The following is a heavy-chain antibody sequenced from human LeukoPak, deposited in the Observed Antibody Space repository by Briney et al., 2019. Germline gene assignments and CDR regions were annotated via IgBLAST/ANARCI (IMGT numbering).Heavy chain of an antibody. CDR1: GFTFSSYA. D-gene: IGHD1-26*01. CDR3: ARDIQTSGSYPLGFDY. Sequence: GGSLRLSCAASGFTFSSYAMSWVRQAPGKGLEWMGWISAYNGNTNYAQKLQGRVTMTTDTSTSTAYMELRSLRSDDTAVYYCARDIQTSGSYPLGFDYWGQGTLVTVSS. J-gene: IGHJ4*02. V-gene: IGHV1-18*01. CDR2: ISAYNGNT.